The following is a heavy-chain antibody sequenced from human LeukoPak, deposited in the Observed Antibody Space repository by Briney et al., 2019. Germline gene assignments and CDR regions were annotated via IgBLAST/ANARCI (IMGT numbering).Heavy chain of an antibody. V-gene: IGHV3-48*02. CDR3: ARAAGDGYNLRRDAFDI. CDR2: ISSSSSSTI. D-gene: IGHD5-24*01. Sequence: PGGSLRLSCAASGFTFSSYSMNWVRQAPGKGLEWVSYISSSSSSTIYYADSVKGRFTISRDNAKNSLYLQMNSLRDEDTAVYYCARAAGDGYNLRRDAFDIWGQGAMVTVSS. J-gene: IGHJ3*02. CDR1: GFTFSSYS.